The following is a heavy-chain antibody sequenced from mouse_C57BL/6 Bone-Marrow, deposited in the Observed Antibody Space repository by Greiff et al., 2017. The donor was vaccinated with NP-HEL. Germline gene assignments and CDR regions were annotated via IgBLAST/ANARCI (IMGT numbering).Heavy chain of an antibody. CDR2: ISDGGSYT. V-gene: IGHV5-4*01. CDR3: ARDCTTPRFDY. Sequence: EVHLVESGGGLVKPGGSLKLSCAASGFTFSSYAMSWVRQTPEKRLEWVATISDGGSYTYYPDNVKGRFTISRDNAKNNLYLQMSHLKSEDTAMYYCARDCTTPRFDYWGQGTTLTVSS. D-gene: IGHD1-1*01. CDR1: GFTFSSYA. J-gene: IGHJ2*01.